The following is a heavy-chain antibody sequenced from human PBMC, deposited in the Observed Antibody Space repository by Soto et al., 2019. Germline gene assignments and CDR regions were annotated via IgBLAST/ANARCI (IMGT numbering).Heavy chain of an antibody. CDR1: GFTFSSYW. CDR3: ATVGDEWELSPLNWFDP. D-gene: IGHD1-26*01. CDR2: IKQDGSEK. J-gene: IGHJ5*02. Sequence: EVQLVESGGGLVQPGGSLRLSCAASGFTFSSYWMSWVRQAPGKGLEWVANIKQDGSEKYYVDSVKGRFTISRDNAKNSLYLQMNSLRAEDTAVYYCATVGDEWELSPLNWFDPWGQGTLVTVSS. V-gene: IGHV3-7*03.